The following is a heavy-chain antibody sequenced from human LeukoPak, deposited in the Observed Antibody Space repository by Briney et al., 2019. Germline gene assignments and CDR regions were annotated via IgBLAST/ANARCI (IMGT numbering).Heavy chain of an antibody. CDR2: ISSSSSTI. Sequence: PGGSLRLSCAASGFTFSSYSMNWVRRAPGKGLEWVSYISSSSSTIYYADSVKGRFTISRDNAKNSLYLQMNSLRDEDTAVYYCARDLITMIVVDSPGGFDYWGQGTLVTVSS. CDR3: ARDLITMIVVDSPGGFDY. V-gene: IGHV3-48*02. J-gene: IGHJ4*02. CDR1: GFTFSSYS. D-gene: IGHD3-22*01.